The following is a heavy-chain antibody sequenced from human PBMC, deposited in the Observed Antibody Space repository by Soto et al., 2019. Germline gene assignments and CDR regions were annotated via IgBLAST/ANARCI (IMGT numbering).Heavy chain of an antibody. CDR1: GGSISSYY. V-gene: IGHV4-59*01. J-gene: IGHJ4*02. CDR3: SRDCPMYCSGGSCYSDYFDY. CDR2: IYYSGST. D-gene: IGHD2-15*01. Sequence: SETLSLTCTVSGGSISSYYWSWIRQPPGKGLEWIGYIYYSGSTNYNPSLKSRVTISVDTSKNQFSLKLSSVTAADTAVYYFSRDCPMYCSGGSCYSDYFDYWGQGTLVTVSS.